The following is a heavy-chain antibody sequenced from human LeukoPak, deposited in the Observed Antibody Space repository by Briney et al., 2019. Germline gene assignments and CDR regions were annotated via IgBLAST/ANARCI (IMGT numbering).Heavy chain of an antibody. Sequence: SETLSLTCTVSGGSISSGSYYWSWIRQPAGKGLEWIGRIYTSGGTNYNPSLKSRATISVDTSKNQFSLKLSSVTAADTAVYYCARDGTYYYDSSGPPTNFDIWGQGTMVTVSS. D-gene: IGHD3-22*01. J-gene: IGHJ3*02. CDR2: IYTSGGT. CDR1: GGSISSGSYY. CDR3: ARDGTYYYDSSGPPTNFDI. V-gene: IGHV4-61*02.